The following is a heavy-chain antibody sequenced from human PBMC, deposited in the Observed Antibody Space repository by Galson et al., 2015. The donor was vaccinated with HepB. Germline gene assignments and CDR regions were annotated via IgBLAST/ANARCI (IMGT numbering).Heavy chain of an antibody. D-gene: IGHD1-26*01. CDR3: TTDSGSYSPFDY. CDR2: IKSKTDGGTT. V-gene: IGHV3-15*01. CDR1: GFTFSNAW. Sequence: SLRLSCAASGFTFSNAWMSWVRQAPGKGLEWVGRIKSKTDGGTTDYAAPVKGRFTISRDDSKNTLYLQMNSLKTEDTAVYYCTTDSGSYSPFDYWGQGTLVTVSS. J-gene: IGHJ4*02.